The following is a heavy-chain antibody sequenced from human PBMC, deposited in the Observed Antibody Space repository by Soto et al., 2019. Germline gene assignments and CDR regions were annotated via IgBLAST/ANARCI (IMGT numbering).Heavy chain of an antibody. Sequence: GGSLSLSRAASGLTFSASAMHWVRQAPGKGLEWVGRIRNKVGSYQTVYAAPVNGRFTISIDTSKNQLSLKMTSMTAADTAVYYCARDMHAGFTHYFDPWGQGTLVTVSS. J-gene: IGHJ5*02. CDR1: GLTFSASA. CDR2: IRNKVGSYQT. D-gene: IGHD1-26*01. CDR3: ARDMHAGFTHYFDP. V-gene: IGHV3-73*01.